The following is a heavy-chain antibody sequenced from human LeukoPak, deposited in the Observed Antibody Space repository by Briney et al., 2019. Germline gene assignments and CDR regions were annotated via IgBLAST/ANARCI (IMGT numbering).Heavy chain of an antibody. CDR3: TTDWSYYYDSSGYY. J-gene: IGHJ4*02. CDR2: IKTKNAGGTT. D-gene: IGHD3-22*01. CDR1: GFTFSNAW. Sequence: GGSLRLSCPASGFTFSNAWMTWVRQAPGKGLEWVGRIKTKNAGGTTDYAAPVKGRFTISRDDAKNTLYLQMNSLKTEDTAVYYCTTDWSYYYDSSGYYWGQGTLVTVSS. V-gene: IGHV3-15*01.